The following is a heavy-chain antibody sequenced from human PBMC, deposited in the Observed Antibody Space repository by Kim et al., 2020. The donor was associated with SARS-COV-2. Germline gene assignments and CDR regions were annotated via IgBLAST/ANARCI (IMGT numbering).Heavy chain of an antibody. J-gene: IGHJ4*02. CDR2: DGSKT. D-gene: IGHD2-15*01. CDR3: ASSGLDY. V-gene: IGHV3-7*03. Sequence: DGSKTYYVDSVKGRFTISRDNARNSLYLQMNSLRAEDTAVYYCASSGLDYWGQGTLVTVSS.